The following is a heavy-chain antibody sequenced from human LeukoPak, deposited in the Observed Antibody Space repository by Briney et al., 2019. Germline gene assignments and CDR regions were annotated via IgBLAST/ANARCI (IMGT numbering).Heavy chain of an antibody. CDR3: AKDLRVLAAAGSPFDY. J-gene: IGHJ4*02. V-gene: IGHV3-66*01. D-gene: IGHD6-13*01. Sequence: GGSLRLSCAASGFTVSVNYMSWVRQAPRKGLEWVSVIYSGGSTYYADSVKGRFTVSRDNSKNTLYLQMNSLRAEDTATYYCAKDLRVLAAAGSPFDYWGQGTLVTVSS. CDR1: GFTVSVNY. CDR2: IYSGGST.